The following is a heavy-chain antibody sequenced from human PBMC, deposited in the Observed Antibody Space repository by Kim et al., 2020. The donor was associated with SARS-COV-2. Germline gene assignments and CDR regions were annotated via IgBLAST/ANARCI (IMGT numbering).Heavy chain of an antibody. CDR2: INWNGGST. Sequence: GGSLRLSCAASGFTFDDYGMSWVRQAPGKGLEWVSGINWNGGSTGYADSVKGRFTISRDNAKNSLYLQMNSLRAEDTALYYCARDAGYSSSWSDAFDIWGQGTMVTVSS. V-gene: IGHV3-20*04. CDR1: GFTFDDYG. D-gene: IGHD6-13*01. J-gene: IGHJ3*02. CDR3: ARDAGYSSSWSDAFDI.